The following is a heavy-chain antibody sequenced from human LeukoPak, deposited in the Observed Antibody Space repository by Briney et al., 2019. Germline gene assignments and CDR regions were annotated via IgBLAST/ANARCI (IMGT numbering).Heavy chain of an antibody. Sequence: SETLSLTCTVSGYSISSGYYWSWIRQPPGKGLEWIGEINHSGSTNYNPSLKSRVTISVDTSKNQFSLKLSSVTAADTAVYYCARSGRYGDYFDYWGQGTLVTVSS. V-gene: IGHV4-38-2*02. CDR2: INHSGST. J-gene: IGHJ4*02. CDR3: ARSGRYGDYFDY. CDR1: GYSISSGYY. D-gene: IGHD4-17*01.